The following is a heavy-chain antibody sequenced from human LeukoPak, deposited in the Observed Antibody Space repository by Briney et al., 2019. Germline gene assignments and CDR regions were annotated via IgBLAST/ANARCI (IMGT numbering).Heavy chain of an antibody. CDR2: ISSSSSTI. D-gene: IGHD2-15*01. J-gene: IGHJ4*02. V-gene: IGHV3-48*04. Sequence: WVRQAPGKGLEWVSYISSSSSTIYYADSVKGRFTISRDNAKNSLYLQMNSLRAEDTAVYYCAREAADSTDYWGQGTLVTVSS. CDR3: AREAADSTDY.